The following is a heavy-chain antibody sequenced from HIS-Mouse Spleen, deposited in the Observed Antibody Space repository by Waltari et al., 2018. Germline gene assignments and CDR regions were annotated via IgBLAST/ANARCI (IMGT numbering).Heavy chain of an antibody. J-gene: IGHJ6*02. CDR2: INPNSGGT. D-gene: IGHD6-13*01. CDR3: ARDEYSSSWYGYYYYYYGMDV. Sequence: QVQLVQSGAEVKKPGASVKVSCKASGYTFTGYYMHWVRQAPGQGLEWMGWINPNSGGTNYAQKFQGRVTMTRDTSISTAYMELSRLRSDDTAVYYCARDEYSSSWYGYYYYYYGMDVWGQGTTVTVSS. V-gene: IGHV1-2*02. CDR1: GYTFTGYY.